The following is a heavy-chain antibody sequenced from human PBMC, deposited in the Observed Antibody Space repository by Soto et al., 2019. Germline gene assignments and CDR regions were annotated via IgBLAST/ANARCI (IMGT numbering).Heavy chain of an antibody. CDR2: IYHSGGT. D-gene: IGHD1-1*01. J-gene: IGHJ6*02. CDR3: ASYKRGTYGMDV. V-gene: IGHV4-30-2*01. Sequence: SETLSLTCAVSGGSISSGGYSWSWIRQPPGKGLEWIGYIYHSGGTYYNPSLKSRVTISVDRSKNQFSLKLSSVTAADTAVYYCASYKRGTYGMDVWGQGTTVTVSS. CDR1: GGSISSGGYS.